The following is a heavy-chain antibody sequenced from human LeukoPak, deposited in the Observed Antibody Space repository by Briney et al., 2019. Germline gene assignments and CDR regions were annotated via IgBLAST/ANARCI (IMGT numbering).Heavy chain of an antibody. CDR1: GFTFSSYG. CDR2: IRYDGSNK. Sequence: GGSLRLSCAASGFTFSSYGMHWVRQAPGKGLEWVAFIRYDGSNKYYADSVKGRFTISRDNSKNTLYLQMNSLRAEDTAVYYCAKDSIDYGDYVYRFYYYYYYMDVWGKGTTVTVSS. J-gene: IGHJ6*03. V-gene: IGHV3-30*02. CDR3: AKDSIDYGDYVYRFYYYYYYMDV. D-gene: IGHD4-17*01.